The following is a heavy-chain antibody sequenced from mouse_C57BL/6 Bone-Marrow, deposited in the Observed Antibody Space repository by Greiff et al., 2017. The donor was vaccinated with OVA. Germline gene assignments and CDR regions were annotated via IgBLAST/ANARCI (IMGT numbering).Heavy chain of an antibody. CDR3: ASDEGYYAMDY. D-gene: IGHD2-3*01. CDR1: GYTFTSYW. Sequence: QVQLKQSGAELVKPGASVKLSCKASGYTFTSYWMHWVKQRPGQGLEWIGMIHPNSGSTNYNEKFKSKATLTVDKSSSTAYMQLSSLTSEDSAVYYCASDEGYYAMDYWGRGTSVTVSS. CDR2: IHPNSGST. V-gene: IGHV1-64*01. J-gene: IGHJ4*01.